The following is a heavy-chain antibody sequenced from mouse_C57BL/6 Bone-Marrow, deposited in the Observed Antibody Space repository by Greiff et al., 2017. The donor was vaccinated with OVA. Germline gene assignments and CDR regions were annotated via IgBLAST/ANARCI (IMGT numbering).Heavy chain of an antibody. CDR1: GFSLSTFGMG. CDR2: IGWDEDT. D-gene: IGHD2-1*01. J-gene: IGHJ1*03. Sequence: QVQLKESGPGILQPSQTLSLTCSFSGFSLSTFGMGVGWIRQPSGKGLVWLAHIGWDEDTYYNPALKSRLTISKDTSKNQVFLKIANVDTADTATYYCARIGDYGKGNFDVWGTGTTVTVSS. CDR3: ARIGDYGKGNFDV. V-gene: IGHV8-8*01.